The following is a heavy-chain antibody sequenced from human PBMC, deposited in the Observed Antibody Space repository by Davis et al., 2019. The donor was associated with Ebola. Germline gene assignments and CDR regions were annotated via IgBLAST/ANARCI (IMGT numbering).Heavy chain of an antibody. Sequence: ASVKVSCKASGYTFVDFYAHWVRQAPGQGFEWMGRVDCRSGVTDHAQNFQGRVTMTRDTSITTAYMELRSLTSDDTALYYCAREISATGHAFDIWGQGTMVTVSS. CDR1: GYTFVDFY. CDR3: AREISATGHAFDI. J-gene: IGHJ3*02. D-gene: IGHD1-14*01. CDR2: VDCRSGVT. V-gene: IGHV1-2*06.